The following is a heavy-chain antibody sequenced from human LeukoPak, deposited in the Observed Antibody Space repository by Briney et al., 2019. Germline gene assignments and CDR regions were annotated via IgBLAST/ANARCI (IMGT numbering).Heavy chain of an antibody. J-gene: IGHJ4*02. D-gene: IGHD6-13*01. CDR1: GGSISSYY. Sequence: SETLSLTCTVSGGSISSYYWSWIRQPAGKGLEWIGRIYTSGSTNYNPSLKSRVTTSVDTSKNQFSLKLSSVTAADTAVYYCATTAAAGSIAYWGQGTLVTVSS. V-gene: IGHV4-4*07. CDR2: IYTSGST. CDR3: ATTAAAGSIAY.